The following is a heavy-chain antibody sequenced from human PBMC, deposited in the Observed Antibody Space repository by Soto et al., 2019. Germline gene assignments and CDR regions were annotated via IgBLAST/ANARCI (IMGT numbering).Heavy chain of an antibody. CDR3: AKPPDYNWNDY. CDR2: VSGSGGST. J-gene: IGHJ4*02. D-gene: IGHD1-20*01. CDR1: GFTFSSYT. V-gene: IGHV3-23*01. Sequence: EVQLLESGGGLVQPGGSLRLSCAASGFTFSSYTMSWVREAPGKGLEWISAVSGSGGSTYYADSVKGRFTISRDNSKDTLYLQMNNLRAEVTAVYYCAKPPDYNWNDYWGQGTLVTVSS.